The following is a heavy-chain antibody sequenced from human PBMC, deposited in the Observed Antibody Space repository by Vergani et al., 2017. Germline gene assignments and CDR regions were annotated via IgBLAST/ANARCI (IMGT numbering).Heavy chain of an antibody. J-gene: IGHJ4*02. D-gene: IGHD2-15*01. V-gene: IGHV3-30*07. Sequence: QVQLVESGGGVVQPGRSLRLSCAASGFTFSSYAMHWVRQAPGKGLEWVAVISYDGSNKYYADSVKGRFTISRDNSKNTLYLQMNSLRAEDTAVYFCARRGGLDYWGQGTLVTVSS. CDR1: GFTFSSYA. CDR2: ISYDGSNK. CDR3: ARRGGLDY.